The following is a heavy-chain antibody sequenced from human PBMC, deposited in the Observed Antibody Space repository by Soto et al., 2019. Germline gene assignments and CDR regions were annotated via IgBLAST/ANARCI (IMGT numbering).Heavy chain of an antibody. CDR2: IIPLSGTP. D-gene: IGHD5-18*01. CDR1: GGTFSNYA. Sequence: QVQLVQSGAEVKKPGSSVKVSCKASGGTFSNYALTWVRQAPGQGLEWMGGIIPLSGTPNYAQKFQGRVTSTADKSTTTVYMELSSLRSEDTAVYYCTRGIQLGSWGQGTLVTVSS. CDR3: TRGIQLGS. V-gene: IGHV1-69*06. J-gene: IGHJ5*02.